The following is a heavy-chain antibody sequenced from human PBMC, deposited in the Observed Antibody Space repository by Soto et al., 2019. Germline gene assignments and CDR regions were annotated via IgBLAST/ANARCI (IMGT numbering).Heavy chain of an antibody. V-gene: IGHV4-59*01. J-gene: IGHJ6*02. CDR1: GGSISSYY. D-gene: IGHD3-10*01. CDR2: IYYSGST. Sequence: QVQLQESGPGLVKPSETLSLTCTVSGGSISSYYWSWIRQPPGKGLEWIGYIYYSGSTNYNPSLKSRVTISVDTSKNQFSLKLSSVTAADTAVYYCARVQTRGRSPIGSTTYGMDVWGQGTTVTVSS. CDR3: ARVQTRGRSPIGSTTYGMDV.